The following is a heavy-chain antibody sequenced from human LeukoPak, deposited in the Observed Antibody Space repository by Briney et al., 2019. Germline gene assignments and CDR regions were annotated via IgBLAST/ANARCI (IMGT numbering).Heavy chain of an antibody. CDR1: GGSFSGYY. CDR3: AREGQWLPDWFDP. V-gene: IGHV4-59*01. J-gene: IGHJ5*02. CDR2: IHYSGST. D-gene: IGHD6-19*01. Sequence: KPSETLSLTCAVYGGSFSGYYWSWIRQPPGQGLEWIGYIHYSGSTDYNPSLKGRVTISLDMSKNQFSLKINSMTAADTAVYYCAREGQWLPDWFDPWGQGTLVTVSS.